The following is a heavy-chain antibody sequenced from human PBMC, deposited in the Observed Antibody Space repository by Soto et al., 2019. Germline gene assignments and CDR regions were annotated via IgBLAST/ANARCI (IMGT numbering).Heavy chain of an antibody. D-gene: IGHD6-13*01. CDR3: ARIIAAAGGRRYFDL. J-gene: IGHJ2*01. Sequence: QVQLVESGGGLVKPGGSLRLSCAASGFTFSDYYMSWIRRAPGKGLEWVSYINSSSTYTNYADSVKGRFTISRDNAKNSLYLQMNSLGAEDTAVYYCARIIAAAGGRRYFDLWGRGTLVTVSS. CDR1: GFTFSDYY. V-gene: IGHV3-11*05. CDR2: INSSSTYT.